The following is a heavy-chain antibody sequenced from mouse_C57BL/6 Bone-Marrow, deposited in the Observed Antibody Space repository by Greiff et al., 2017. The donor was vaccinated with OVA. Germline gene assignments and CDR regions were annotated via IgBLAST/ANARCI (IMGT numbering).Heavy chain of an antibody. D-gene: IGHD1-1*01. CDR2: IYPSDSET. Sequence: QVQLQQPGAELVRPGSSVKLSCKASGYTFTSYWMAWVKQRPGQGLEWIGNIYPSDSETHYNQKFKDKATLTVDKSSSTAYMQLSSLTSEDSAVYYCARGTITTGAMDYWGQGTSVTVSS. CDR3: ARGTITTGAMDY. V-gene: IGHV1-61*01. J-gene: IGHJ4*01. CDR1: GYTFTSYW.